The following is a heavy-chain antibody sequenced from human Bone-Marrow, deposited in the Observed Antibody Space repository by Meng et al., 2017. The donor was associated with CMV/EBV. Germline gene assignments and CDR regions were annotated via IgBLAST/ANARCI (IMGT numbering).Heavy chain of an antibody. CDR1: GFIFSSYE. V-gene: IGHV3-48*03. J-gene: IGHJ4*02. CDR2: INANGTTI. Sequence: GESLKISCAASGFIFSSYEMSWVRQAPGKGLEWVSYINANGTTIFYADSVKGRFTISRDNAKHSLYMQMTSLRDEDTAVYYCARGHLDTSGYYYVYWGQGTLVTVSS. CDR3: ARGHLDTSGYYYVY. D-gene: IGHD3-22*01.